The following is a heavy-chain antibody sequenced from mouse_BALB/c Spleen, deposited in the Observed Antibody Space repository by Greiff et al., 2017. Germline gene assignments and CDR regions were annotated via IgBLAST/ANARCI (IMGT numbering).Heavy chain of an antibody. CDR1: GFNIKDTY. J-gene: IGHJ2*01. D-gene: IGHD1-1*01. CDR2: IDPANGNT. Sequence: EVQLQESGAELVKPGASVKLSCTASGFNIKDTYMHWVKQRPEQGLEWIGRIDPANGNTKYDPKFQGKATITADTSSNTAYLQLSSLTSEDTAVYYCARSYGSSYRDYFDYWGQGTTLTVSS. CDR3: ARSYGSSYRDYFDY. V-gene: IGHV14-3*02.